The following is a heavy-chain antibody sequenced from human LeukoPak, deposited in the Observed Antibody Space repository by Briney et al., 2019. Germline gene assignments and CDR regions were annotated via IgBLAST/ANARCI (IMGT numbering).Heavy chain of an antibody. V-gene: IGHV3-21*01. J-gene: IGHJ4*02. CDR3: ARETYGDYGFDY. CDR1: GFTFSRYT. D-gene: IGHD4-17*01. Sequence: GGSLRLSCVASGFTFSRYTMNWVRQAPGKGLEWVSSISSSSSYIYYADSVKGRFTISRDNAKNSLYLQLNSLRAEGTAVYYCARETYGDYGFDYWGQGTLVTVSS. CDR2: ISSSSSYI.